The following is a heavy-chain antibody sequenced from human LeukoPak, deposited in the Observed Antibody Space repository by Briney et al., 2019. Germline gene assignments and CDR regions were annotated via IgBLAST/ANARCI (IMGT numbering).Heavy chain of an antibody. CDR2: LFYSGNT. CDR3: ARDLKWELHTYYYYGMDV. D-gene: IGHD1-26*01. Sequence: PSETLSLTCTVSGGSISTYYWSWIRQPPGKGLEWIGHLFYSGNTKYNPSLKSRVTISEDTSKNQFSLKLSSVTAADTAVYYCARDLKWELHTYYYYGMDVWGQGTTVTVSS. CDR1: GGSISTYY. V-gene: IGHV4-59*01. J-gene: IGHJ6*02.